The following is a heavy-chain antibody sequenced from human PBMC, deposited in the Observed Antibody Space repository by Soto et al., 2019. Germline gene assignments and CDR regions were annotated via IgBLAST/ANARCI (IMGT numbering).Heavy chain of an antibody. V-gene: IGHV3-23*01. Sequence: GGSLRLSCAASGFIFSSYAMSWVRQAPGKGLEWVSAISGSGGSTYYADSVKGRFTISRDNSKNTLYLQMNSLRAEDTAVYYCAKVDRSGPDYYYGMDVWGQGTTVTVSS. CDR3: AKVDRSGPDYYYGMDV. J-gene: IGHJ6*02. D-gene: IGHD3-22*01. CDR2: ISGSGGST. CDR1: GFIFSSYA.